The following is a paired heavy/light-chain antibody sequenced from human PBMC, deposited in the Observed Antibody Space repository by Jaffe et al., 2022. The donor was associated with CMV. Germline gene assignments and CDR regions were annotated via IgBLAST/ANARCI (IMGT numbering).Heavy chain of an antibody. CDR2: IVVGSGNT. CDR1: EFTFTDSA. Sequence: QMQLVQSGPEVKKPGTSVKVSCKASEFTFTDSAVQWVRQARGHRLEWIGWIVVGSGNTNNAQKFQDRVTITRDMSTSTAYLELSSLRSEDTAVYYCATLYYGDYVGLWGQGTLVTVSS. CDR3: ATLYYGDYVGL. V-gene: IGHV1-58*01. J-gene: IGHJ4*02. D-gene: IGHD4-17*01.
Light chain of an antibody. CDR3: QQYGDSPYT. Sequence: EIVLTQSPGSLSLSPGERATLSCRASQSLGRNYLAWYQHKPGQAPRLIIYGASIRATAIPDRFSGSGSGTDFSLTISRLEPEDFAVYFCQQYGDSPYTFGQGTKLEVK. CDR2: GAS. V-gene: IGKV3-20*01. J-gene: IGKJ2*01. CDR1: QSLGRNY.